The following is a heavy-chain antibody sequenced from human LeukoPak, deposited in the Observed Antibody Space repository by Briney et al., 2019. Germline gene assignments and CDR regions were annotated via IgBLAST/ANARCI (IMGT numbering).Heavy chain of an antibody. J-gene: IGHJ3*02. CDR1: GFTFDDYA. CDR3: ARERWGDAFDI. CDR2: ISWNSGSI. Sequence: GGSLRLSCAASGFTFDDYAMHWVRQAPGKGLEWVSGISWNSGSIGYADSVKGRSTISRDNAKNSLYLQMNSLRAEDTALYYCARERWGDAFDIWGQGTLVTVSS. D-gene: IGHD3-16*01. V-gene: IGHV3-9*01.